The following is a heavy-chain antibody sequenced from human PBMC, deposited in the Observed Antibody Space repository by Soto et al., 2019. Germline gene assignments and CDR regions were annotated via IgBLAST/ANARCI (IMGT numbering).Heavy chain of an antibody. V-gene: IGHV4-39*01. J-gene: IGHJ4*02. CDR2: IYFSGST. CDR1: GGSISSSSYY. D-gene: IGHD2-2*01. Sequence: SETLSLTCTVSGGSISSSSYYWGWIRQPPGKGLEWIGSIYFSGSTYYNPSLKSRVTISVDTSKNQFSLKLSSVTAADTAVYYCASLGIPAAMGPNYDYWGQGTLVTVSS. CDR3: ASLGIPAAMGPNYDY.